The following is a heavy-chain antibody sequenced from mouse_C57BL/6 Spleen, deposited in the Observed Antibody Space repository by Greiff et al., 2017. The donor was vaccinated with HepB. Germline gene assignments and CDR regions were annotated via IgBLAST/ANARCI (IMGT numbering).Heavy chain of an antibody. V-gene: IGHV1-52*01. J-gene: IGHJ1*03. Sequence: QVQLKQPGAELVRPGSSVKLSCKASGYTFTSYWMHWVKQRPIQGLEWIGNIDPSDSETHYNQKFKDKATLTVDKSSSTAYMQLSSLTSEDSAVYYCARKDSAVVTSYWYFDVWGTGTTVTVSS. CDR1: GYTFTSYW. CDR3: ARKDSAVVTSYWYFDV. CDR2: IDPSDSET. D-gene: IGHD1-1*01.